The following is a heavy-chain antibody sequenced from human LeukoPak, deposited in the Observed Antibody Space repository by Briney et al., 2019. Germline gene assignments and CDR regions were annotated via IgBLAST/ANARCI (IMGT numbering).Heavy chain of an antibody. D-gene: IGHD6-13*01. CDR3: ARDMYSSSWYPHAFDI. V-gene: IGHV4-59*01. Sequence: PSETLSLTCTVSGGSISSYYWSWIRQPPGKGLEWIGSIYYSGSTNYNPSLKSRVTISVDTSKNQFSLKLSSVTAADTAVYYCARDMYSSSWYPHAFDIWGQGTKVTVSS. CDR1: GGSISSYY. J-gene: IGHJ3*02. CDR2: IYYSGST.